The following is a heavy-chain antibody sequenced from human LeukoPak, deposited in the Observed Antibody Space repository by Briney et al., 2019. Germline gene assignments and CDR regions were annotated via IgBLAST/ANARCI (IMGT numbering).Heavy chain of an antibody. Sequence: SETLSLTCTVSGYSLSTSYYWGWIRQPPGKGLEWIGKINHSGSTNYNPSLKSRVTIPVDTSRNQFSLKLSSVTAADTGVYYCARSDYVDYNYYMDVWGKGTTVTVPS. J-gene: IGHJ6*03. CDR2: INHSGST. CDR3: ARSDYVDYNYYMDV. CDR1: GYSLSTSYY. D-gene: IGHD4-17*01. V-gene: IGHV4-38-2*02.